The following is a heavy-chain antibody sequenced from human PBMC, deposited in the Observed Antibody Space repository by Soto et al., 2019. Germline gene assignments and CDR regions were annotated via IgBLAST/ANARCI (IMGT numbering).Heavy chain of an antibody. V-gene: IGHV3-73*02. J-gene: IGHJ6*02. CDR3: ARSYGDDYYFGLDV. CDR2: ISNKANSYAA. Sequence: EVQLVESGGGLVQPGESLKLSCATSGFTFSGCVMHWVRQASGKGLEWVGHISNKANSYAAAYAGSLKGRFTISRDDSKNTAYLQMDTLITEDTAVNYCARSYGDDYYFGLDVWGQGTTVTVPS. CDR1: GFTFSGCV. D-gene: IGHD4-17*01.